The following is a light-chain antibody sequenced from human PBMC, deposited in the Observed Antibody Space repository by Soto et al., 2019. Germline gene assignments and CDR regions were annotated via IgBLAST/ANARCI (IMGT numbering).Light chain of an antibody. Sequence: QSALTQPPSASGSHGQSVTISCTGTSSDVGTYNYVSWYQQHPGKAPKLMIYDVSKRPSGVPDRFSGSKSGNTASLTVSGLQAADEADYYCISYAGSSFWVFGGGTKLTVL. CDR1: SSDVGTYNY. J-gene: IGLJ3*02. CDR3: ISYAGSSFWV. V-gene: IGLV2-8*01. CDR2: DVS.